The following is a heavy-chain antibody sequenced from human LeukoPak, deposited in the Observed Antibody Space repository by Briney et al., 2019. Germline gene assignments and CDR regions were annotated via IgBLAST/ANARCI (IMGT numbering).Heavy chain of an antibody. CDR2: ISYDGSNK. Sequence: PGGSLRLSCAASGFTFSSYSIHWVRQAPGKGLEWVAVISYDGSNKYYADSVKGRFTISRDNTKNSLYLQMTSLRAEDTAFYYCAREVATQDYYYYMDVWGKGTTVTVSS. CDR3: AREVATQDYYYYMDV. CDR1: GFTFSSYS. D-gene: IGHD4-23*01. V-gene: IGHV3-30*03. J-gene: IGHJ6*03.